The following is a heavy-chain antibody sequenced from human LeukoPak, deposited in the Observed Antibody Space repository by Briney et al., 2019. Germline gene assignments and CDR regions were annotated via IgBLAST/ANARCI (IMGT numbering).Heavy chain of an antibody. CDR3: AKDISPQGYCSSTSCYRGYFQH. CDR2: ISWNSGSI. J-gene: IGHJ1*01. Sequence: GGSLRLSCAASGFTFDDYAMHWVRQAPGKGLEWVSGISWNSGSIGYADSVKGRFTISRDNAKNSLYLQMDSLRAEDTALYYCAKDISPQGYCSSTSCYRGYFQHWGQGTLVTVSS. V-gene: IGHV3-9*01. D-gene: IGHD2-2*01. CDR1: GFTFDDYA.